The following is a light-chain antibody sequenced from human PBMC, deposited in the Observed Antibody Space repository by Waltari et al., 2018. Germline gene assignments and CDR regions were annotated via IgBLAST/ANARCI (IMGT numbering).Light chain of an antibody. CDR1: QSVQNY. CDR3: QQRKNWPVT. Sequence: ETVLTQSPATLSLSPGERATRSCRASQSVQNYLAWYQQRPGQAPRLLIYDTYARASGIPARFSGGGSDTDFTLTISSLEPEDFAVYYCQQRKNWPVTFGGGTKVDIK. V-gene: IGKV3-11*01. CDR2: DTY. J-gene: IGKJ4*01.